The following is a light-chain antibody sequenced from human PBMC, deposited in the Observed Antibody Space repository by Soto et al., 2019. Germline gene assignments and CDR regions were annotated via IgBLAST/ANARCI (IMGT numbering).Light chain of an antibody. CDR1: NSDVGIYDF. CDR2: EVS. CDR3: FSYSTSSSLYV. V-gene: IGLV2-14*01. J-gene: IGLJ1*01. Sequence: QSALTQPASVSGTPGQSITISCTGSNSDVGIYDFVSWYQHHPGRAPKLIVSEVSHRPSGVSNRFSGSKSGDTASLTISGLQAEDEAEYSCFSYSTSSSLYVFGSGTKVTVL.